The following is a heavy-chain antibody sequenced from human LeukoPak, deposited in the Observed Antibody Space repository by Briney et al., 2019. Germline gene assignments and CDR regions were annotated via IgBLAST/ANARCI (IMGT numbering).Heavy chain of an antibody. CDR3: ARNPSTSMEF. V-gene: IGHV3-74*01. J-gene: IGHJ4*02. CDR2: IKNDGSGT. CDR1: GFTFSNYW. D-gene: IGHD5-18*01. Sequence: GGSLRLSCAASGFTFSNYWMHWVRQTPGKGLVWVSRIKNDGSGTIYADSVKGRFTISRDNAKNTLYLRMNSLSAEDTAVYYCARNPSTSMEFWGQGTLVTVSS.